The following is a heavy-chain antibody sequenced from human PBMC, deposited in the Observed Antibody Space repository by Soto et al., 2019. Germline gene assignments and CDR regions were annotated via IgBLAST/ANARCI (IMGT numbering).Heavy chain of an antibody. CDR2: ISSSSSYI. J-gene: IGHJ6*02. Sequence: PGGSLRLSSAASGFTFSSYSMNCVRQAPGKALEWVSSISSSSSYIYYADSVKGRFTISRDNAKNSLYLQMNSLRAEDTAVYYCARELADDSSGYRKRYYYYGMDVWGQGTTVTVSS. CDR3: ARELADDSSGYRKRYYYYGMDV. V-gene: IGHV3-21*01. D-gene: IGHD3-22*01. CDR1: GFTFSSYS.